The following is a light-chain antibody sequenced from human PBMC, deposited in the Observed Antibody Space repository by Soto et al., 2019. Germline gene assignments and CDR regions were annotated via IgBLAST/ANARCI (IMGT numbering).Light chain of an antibody. Sequence: EIVMTRSPATLSLSAGERATLSCRASQSVSSYLAWYQQKPGRTPRLLIYGASTRATGIPGRFSGSGSGTEFALIIRSLLSVDVEVYYCQHYYDWPTWTFGQGTKVEIK. V-gene: IGKV3-15*01. CDR3: QHYYDWPTWT. CDR2: GAS. J-gene: IGKJ1*01. CDR1: QSVSSY.